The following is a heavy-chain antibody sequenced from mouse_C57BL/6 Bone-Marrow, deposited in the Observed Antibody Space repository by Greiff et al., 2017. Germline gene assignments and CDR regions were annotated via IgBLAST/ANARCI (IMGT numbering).Heavy chain of an antibody. CDR1: GFSLSTSGMG. J-gene: IGHJ3*01. CDR2: IWWDDDK. CDR3: APPFFYDGYLAY. D-gene: IGHD2-3*01. V-gene: IGHV8-8*01. Sequence: QVTLKVSGPGILQPSQTLSLTCSFSGFSLSTSGMGVGWIRHPSGKGLEWLAPIWWDDDKYYNPALKSRLTISKDTSKNQVFLKSANVDTADTATYYCAPPFFYDGYLAYWGQGTLVTVSA.